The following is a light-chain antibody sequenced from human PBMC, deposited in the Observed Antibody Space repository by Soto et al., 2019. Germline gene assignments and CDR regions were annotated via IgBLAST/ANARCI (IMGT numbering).Light chain of an antibody. CDR3: QVCDSTTDRVV. Sequence: SYELTQPPSLSVAPGQTATITCGGINIGSKGVHWYQQRPGQAPVLVVFEDSDRPSGIPERFTGSNSGNTATLTISRVEARDEADYYCQVCDSTTDRVVFGGGTKLTVL. CDR1: NIGSKG. J-gene: IGLJ2*01. CDR2: EDS. V-gene: IGLV3-21*02.